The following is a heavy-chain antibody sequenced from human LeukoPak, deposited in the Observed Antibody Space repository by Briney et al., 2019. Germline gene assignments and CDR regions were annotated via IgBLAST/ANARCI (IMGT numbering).Heavy chain of an antibody. Sequence: PGGPLRLSCAASGFTFDDYAMHWVRQAPGKGLEWVSGISWNSGSIGYADSVKGRFTISRDNAKNSLYLQMNSLRAEDTALYYCAKGAGGEYQLPNFDYWGQGTLVTVSS. CDR1: GFTFDDYA. CDR2: ISWNSGSI. V-gene: IGHV3-9*01. CDR3: AKGAGGEYQLPNFDY. J-gene: IGHJ4*02. D-gene: IGHD2-2*01.